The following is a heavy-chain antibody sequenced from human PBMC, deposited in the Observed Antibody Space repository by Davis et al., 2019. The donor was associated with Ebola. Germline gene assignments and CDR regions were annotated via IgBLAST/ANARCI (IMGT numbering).Heavy chain of an antibody. CDR3: ARAMDSFFDY. V-gene: IGHV1-3*01. D-gene: IGHD5-18*01. Sequence: AASVKVSCKASGYTFTIYSMHWVRQAPGQRFEWMGWINAGNGDTKYSQKFQGRVTITRDTSASTAYMELSSLRSEDTAVYYCARAMDSFFDYWGQGTLVTVSS. CDR1: GYTFTIYS. CDR2: INAGNGDT. J-gene: IGHJ4*02.